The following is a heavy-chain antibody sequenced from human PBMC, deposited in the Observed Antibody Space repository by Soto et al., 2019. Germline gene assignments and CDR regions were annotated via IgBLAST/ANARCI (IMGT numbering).Heavy chain of an antibody. CDR2: ISSSGSTI. CDR3: ARVRIVVVTTYPGDYYGMDV. CDR1: GFTFSSYE. V-gene: IGHV3-48*03. Sequence: EVQLVESGGGLVQPGGSLRLSCAASGFTFSSYEMNWVRQAPGKGLEWVSYISSSGSTIYYADPVKGRFTISRDNAKNSLYLQMNGLRAEDTAVYYCARVRIVVVTTYPGDYYGMDVWGQGTTVTVSS. J-gene: IGHJ6*02. D-gene: IGHD2-21*02.